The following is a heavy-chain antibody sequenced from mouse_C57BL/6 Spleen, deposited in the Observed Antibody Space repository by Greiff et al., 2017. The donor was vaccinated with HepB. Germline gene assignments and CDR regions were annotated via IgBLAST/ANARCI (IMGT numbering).Heavy chain of an antibody. CDR3: ARERDYGSRGRYAMDY. CDR1: GYTFTSYW. Sequence: QVQLQQPGAELVKPGASVKMSCKASGYTFTSYWITWVKQRPGQGLEWIGDIYPGSGSTNYNEKFKSKATLTVDTSSSTAYMQLSSLTSEDSAVYYCARERDYGSRGRYAMDYWGQGTSVTVSS. V-gene: IGHV1-55*01. D-gene: IGHD1-1*01. CDR2: IYPGSGST. J-gene: IGHJ4*01.